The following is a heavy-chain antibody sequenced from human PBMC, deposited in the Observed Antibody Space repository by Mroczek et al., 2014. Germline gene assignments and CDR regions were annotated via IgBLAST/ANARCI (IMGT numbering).Heavy chain of an antibody. CDR1: GFTFSSYA. CDR2: ISGSGGST. CDR3: AKVSSSSTSSDLTHPTHWYFDL. J-gene: IGHJ2*01. D-gene: IGHD2-2*01. Sequence: VQLVQSGGGLVQPGGSLRLSCAASGFTFSSYAMSWVRQAPGKGLEWVSAISGSGGSTYYADSVKGRFTISRDNSKNTLYLQMNSLRAEDTAVYYCAKVSSSSTSSDLTHPTHWYFDLWGLATPWSLSP. V-gene: IGHV3-23*04.